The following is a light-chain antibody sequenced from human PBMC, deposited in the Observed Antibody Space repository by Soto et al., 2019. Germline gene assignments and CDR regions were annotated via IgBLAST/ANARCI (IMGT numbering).Light chain of an antibody. CDR2: AAS. CDR1: QSIKF. CDR3: QQSDNAPIT. J-gene: IGKJ4*01. V-gene: IGKV1-39*01. Sequence: DIPMTQSPCSLSASVGDRVTMTCRASQSIKFLNWYQQIPGRAPKLLISAASILQSGVPSRFSGSGSGTDFSLTINTLQREDVATYYCQQSDNAPITFGGGTKVEIK.